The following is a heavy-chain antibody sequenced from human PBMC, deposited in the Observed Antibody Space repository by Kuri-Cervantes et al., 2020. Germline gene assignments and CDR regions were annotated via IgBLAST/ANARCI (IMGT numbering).Heavy chain of an antibody. J-gene: IGHJ4*02. CDR2: IYWDDDK. CDR3: AHPKSGSGWLIFDY. Sequence: SGPTLGQPLQTLTLTCTFSGFSLSTSGVGEGWIRQPPGKALEWLALIYWDDDKRYSPSLKSRLTITKDTSKNQVVLTMTNMDPVDTATYYCAHPKSGSGWLIFDYWGQGTLVTVSS. V-gene: IGHV2-5*02. CDR1: GFSLSTSGVG. D-gene: IGHD6-19*01.